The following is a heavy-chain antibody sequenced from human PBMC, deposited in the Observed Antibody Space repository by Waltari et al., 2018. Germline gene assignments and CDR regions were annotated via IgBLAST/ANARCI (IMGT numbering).Heavy chain of an antibody. J-gene: IGHJ4*02. D-gene: IGHD3-16*01. CDR3: ARRGGLVDY. Sequence: EVQLVESGGGLVQPGGSLRPSCAASGFTVSSSWMSWVRQAPGVGLEWVANIKQDGSDKYYVDSVKGRFTISRDNAYNSLYLQMNSLRAEDTAVYYCARRGGLVDYWGQGTQVTVSS. V-gene: IGHV3-7*01. CDR2: IKQDGSDK. CDR1: GFTVSSSW.